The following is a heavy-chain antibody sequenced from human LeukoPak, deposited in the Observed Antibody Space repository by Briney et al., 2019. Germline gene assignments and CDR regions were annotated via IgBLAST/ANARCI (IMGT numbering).Heavy chain of an antibody. CDR3: ARDLVFEGIAVAGSD. V-gene: IGHV3-7*01. CDR2: IKEDGSEK. J-gene: IGHJ4*02. D-gene: IGHD6-13*01. CDR1: GFTFSNYW. Sequence: GGSLRLSCAASGFTFSNYWMSWVRQAPGKGLEWVANIKEDGSEKYYADSVKGRFTISRDNAKNSLYLQMNSVRAEDTAVYYCARDLVFEGIAVAGSDWGQGTLVTVSS.